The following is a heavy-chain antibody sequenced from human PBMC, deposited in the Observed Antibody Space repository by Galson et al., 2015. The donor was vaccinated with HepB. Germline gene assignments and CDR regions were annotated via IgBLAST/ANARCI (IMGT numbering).Heavy chain of an antibody. J-gene: IGHJ3*01. Sequence: ETLSLTCGASGVSGTSFSSFSWPWVRQRPGQGLEWIGDIHPTAGTYYNSALKSRATMSLDRSGAQFSLRLTSVTAADTALYYCARARAGRSGGERRPARLYYNGPDVWGQGTSVTVAS. V-gene: IGHV4-34*01. CDR2: IHPTAGT. CDR3: ARARAGRSGGERRPARLYYNGPDV. CDR1: GVSGTSFSSFS. D-gene: IGHD3-10*01.